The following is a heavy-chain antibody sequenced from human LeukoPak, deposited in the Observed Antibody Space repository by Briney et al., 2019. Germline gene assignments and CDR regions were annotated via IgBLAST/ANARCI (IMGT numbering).Heavy chain of an antibody. Sequence: KPSETLSLTCTVAGGSISRYYWSWIRQPPGKGLEWIGYIYYSGSTNYNTSLKSRVTISVDTSQNQFSLKLSSVTAADTAVYYCARRARSGGWYYYYYMDVWGKGTTVTVSS. CDR1: GGSISRYY. V-gene: IGHV4-59*08. D-gene: IGHD6-19*01. J-gene: IGHJ6*03. CDR3: ARRARSGGWYYYYYMDV. CDR2: IYYSGST.